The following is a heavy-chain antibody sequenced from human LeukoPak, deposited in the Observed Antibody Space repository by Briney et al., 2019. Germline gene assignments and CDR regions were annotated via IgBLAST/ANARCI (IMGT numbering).Heavy chain of an antibody. CDR1: GGSISSGSYY. CDR3: ARYSGCDWRVDY. CDR2: IYTSGST. D-gene: IGHD5-12*01. Sequence: SETLSLTCTVSGGSISSGSYYWSWIRQPAGKGLEWIGRIYTSGSTNYNPSPKRRVPISVHPSKNKFSLKPSSVTARDTTVYYCARYSGCDWRVDYWGQGTLVTVSS. V-gene: IGHV4-61*02. J-gene: IGHJ4*02.